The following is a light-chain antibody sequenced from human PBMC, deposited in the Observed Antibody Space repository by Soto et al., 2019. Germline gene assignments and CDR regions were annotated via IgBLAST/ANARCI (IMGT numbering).Light chain of an antibody. J-gene: IGLJ2*01. V-gene: IGLV1-40*01. CDR1: SSNIGANFV. Sequence: QPVLTQPPSVSGAPGQRVTISCTGSSSNIGANFVVNWYQQLPGTVPKLLIYADNNRPSGVPDRLSGSKSGTSASLAITGLQAEDEADYYCQSYDRSLSGWVFGGGTKVTVL. CDR2: ADN. CDR3: QSYDRSLSGWV.